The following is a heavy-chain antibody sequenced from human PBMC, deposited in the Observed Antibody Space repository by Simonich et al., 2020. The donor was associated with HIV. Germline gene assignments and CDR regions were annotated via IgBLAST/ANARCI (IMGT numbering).Heavy chain of an antibody. D-gene: IGHD7-27*01. CDR2: INPNTGAT. Sequence: QVQLVQSGAAVKKPGASVKVSCKASGYTFTAYYIHWMRKAPGQGLEGMGGINPNTGATNYAQKFQDRVTMTRDTSISTTYMDLSRLRSDDTAVYYCARGPSTGDFDYWGQGTLVTISS. J-gene: IGHJ4*02. CDR1: GYTFTAYY. CDR3: ARGPSTGDFDY. V-gene: IGHV1-2*02.